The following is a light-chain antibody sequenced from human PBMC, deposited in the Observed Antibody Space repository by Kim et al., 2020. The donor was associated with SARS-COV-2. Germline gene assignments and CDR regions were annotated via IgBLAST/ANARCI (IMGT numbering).Light chain of an antibody. Sequence: ASVGDTVTITCRASQSIITYVNWYQHKSGKAPELLIYGASSLKRGGPSRFSGSGSGTDFTLTISSLQPDDFAAYYCQQSYSPPHMFGQGTKVDIK. CDR1: QSIITY. V-gene: IGKV1-39*01. CDR2: GAS. CDR3: QQSYSPPHM. J-gene: IGKJ1*01.